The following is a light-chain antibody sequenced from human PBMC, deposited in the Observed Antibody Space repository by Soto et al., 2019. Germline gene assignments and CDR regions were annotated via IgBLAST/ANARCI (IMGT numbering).Light chain of an antibody. V-gene: IGKV3-20*01. CDR3: QQYGSSPWT. Sequence: EIVMTQSPGTLSVSPGERATLSCRTSQYVSSKLAWYQQKPGQAPRLLIYGASSRATGIPDRFSGSGSGTDFTLTISRLEPEDFAVYYCQQYGSSPWTFGQGTKVDIK. J-gene: IGKJ1*01. CDR1: QYVSSK. CDR2: GAS.